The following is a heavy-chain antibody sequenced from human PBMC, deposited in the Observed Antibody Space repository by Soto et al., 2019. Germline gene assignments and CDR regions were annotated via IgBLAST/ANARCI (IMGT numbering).Heavy chain of an antibody. D-gene: IGHD3-9*01. CDR3: ARDADILTGSDAFDI. CDR1: GFTFSDYY. J-gene: IGHJ3*02. Sequence: LRLSCAASGFTFSDYYMSWIRQAPGKGLEWVSYISSSSSYTNYADSVKGRFTISRDNAKNSLYLQMNSLRAEDTAVYYCARDADILTGSDAFDIWGQGTMVT. CDR2: ISSSSSYT. V-gene: IGHV3-11*05.